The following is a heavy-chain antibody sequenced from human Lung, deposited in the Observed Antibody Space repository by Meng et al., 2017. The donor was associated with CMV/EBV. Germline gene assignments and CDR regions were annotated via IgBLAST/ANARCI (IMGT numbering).Heavy chain of an antibody. J-gene: IGHJ4*02. CDR3: ARADKVRFNY. CDR2: IYNSESR. Sequence: VRLCGPWSLTYLVFGGYMGSFNWCGWVRQRPGKGMEWIGEIYNSESRNYNPYLKRRVRITVEVSKTKFSLKLSSVTAADTDVYYCARADKVRFNYWGQGTLVTVSS. CDR1: GGYMGSFNW. V-gene: IGHV4-4*02.